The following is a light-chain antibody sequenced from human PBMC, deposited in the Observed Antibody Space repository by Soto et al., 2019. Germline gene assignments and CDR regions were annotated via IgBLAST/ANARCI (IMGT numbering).Light chain of an antibody. J-gene: IGKJ4*01. V-gene: IGKV1-12*01. CDR3: QQANSLPLT. CDR2: VVS. CDR1: QGINSW. Sequence: DIQMTQSPSFVSASVGDRVTITCRPSQGINSWLAWYQQKPGKAPKLLIYVVSSLQSVAPSRFGGSGSGTDFTRTISSLQPEDFATYYWQQANSLPLTFGGGTKVEIK.